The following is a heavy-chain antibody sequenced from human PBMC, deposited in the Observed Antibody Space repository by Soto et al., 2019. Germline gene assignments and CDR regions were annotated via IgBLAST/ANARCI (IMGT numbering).Heavy chain of an antibody. D-gene: IGHD2-2*01. Sequence: QVQLVESGGGVVQPGRSLRLSCAASGFTFSSYGMHLVRQAPGKGLEWVAVIWYDGSNKYYADSVKGRFTISRDNSKNTLYLQMNSLRAEDTAVYYCARDPVVPEPRRNYYYGMDVWGQGTTVTVSS. CDR3: ARDPVVPEPRRNYYYGMDV. J-gene: IGHJ6*02. V-gene: IGHV3-33*01. CDR2: IWYDGSNK. CDR1: GFTFSSYG.